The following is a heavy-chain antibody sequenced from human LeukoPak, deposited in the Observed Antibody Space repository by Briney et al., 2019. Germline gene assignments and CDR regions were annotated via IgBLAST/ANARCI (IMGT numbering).Heavy chain of an antibody. V-gene: IGHV3-23*01. CDR2: IRGSGGST. D-gene: IGHD2-2*01. CDR3: AKHCSSISCYF. J-gene: IGHJ4*02. CDR1: GFTFSSYA. Sequence: GGSLRLSCAASGFTFSSYAMSWVRQAPGKGLEWVSAIRGSGGSTYYADSVKGRFTISRDNSKNTLYLQMNSLRAEDTAVYYCAKHCSSISCYFWGQGTLVTASS.